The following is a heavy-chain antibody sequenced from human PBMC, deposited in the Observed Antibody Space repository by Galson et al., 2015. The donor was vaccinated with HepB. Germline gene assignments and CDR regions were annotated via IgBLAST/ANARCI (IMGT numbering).Heavy chain of an antibody. CDR3: AATEAGGWYGGGYFDY. CDR1: GXXXTXLS. D-gene: IGHD6-19*01. Sequence: SVKVSCKVSGXXXTXLSMHXVRXAPGKGLEWMGGFDPEDGETIYAQXFXRRVTMTEDTSTDTAYMELSSLRSEDTAVNYCAATEAGGWYGGGYFDYWGQGTLVTVSS. J-gene: IGHJ4*02. CDR2: FDPEDGET. V-gene: IGHV1-24*01.